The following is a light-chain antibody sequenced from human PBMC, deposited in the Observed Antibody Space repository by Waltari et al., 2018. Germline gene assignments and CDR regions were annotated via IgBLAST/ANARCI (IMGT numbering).Light chain of an antibody. CDR1: QSFTRY. CDR3: QHYVRLPVT. V-gene: IGKV3-20*01. J-gene: IGKJ1*01. CDR2: DAS. Sequence: EIVLTQSPGTLSLSPGERATLSCRASQSFTRYLAWYQHKPGQAPRLLIYDASTRAACIADRFSGSGFGTDCTLTISRLEPEDSAVYYCQHYVRLPVTFGQGTKVEIK.